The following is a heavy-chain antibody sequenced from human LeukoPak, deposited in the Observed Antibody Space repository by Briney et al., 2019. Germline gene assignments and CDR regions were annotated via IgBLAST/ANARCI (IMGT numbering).Heavy chain of an antibody. CDR3: ARGYYDILTGSDY. J-gene: IGHJ4*02. Sequence: ASVKVSCKASGYTFTRYYMHWVRQAPGQGLEWMGWINPNSGGTNYAQKFQGRVTMTRDTSISTAYMELSRLRSDDTAVYYCARGYYDILTGSDYWGQGTLVTVSS. CDR2: INPNSGGT. V-gene: IGHV1-2*02. D-gene: IGHD3-9*01. CDR1: GYTFTRYY.